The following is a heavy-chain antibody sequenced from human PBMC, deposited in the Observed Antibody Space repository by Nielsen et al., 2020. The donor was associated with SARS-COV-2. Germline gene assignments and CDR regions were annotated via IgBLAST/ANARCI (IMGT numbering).Heavy chain of an antibody. V-gene: IGHV4-59*01. CDR1: GCSISSYY. CDR3: ARYSGIAIFGVVINPHNWYFDL. J-gene: IGHJ2*01. CDR2: IYYSGST. Sequence: SETLSLTCTVSGCSISSYYWSWFRQPPGKGLEWFGYIYYSGSTNSNPSLKSRVTISVDTSKNQFSLKLSSVTAADTAVYYCARYSGIAIFGVVINPHNWYFDLWGRGTLVTVSS. D-gene: IGHD3-3*01.